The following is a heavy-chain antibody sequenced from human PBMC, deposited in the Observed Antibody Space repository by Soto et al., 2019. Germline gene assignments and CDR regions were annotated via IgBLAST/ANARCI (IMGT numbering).Heavy chain of an antibody. Sequence: ASVKVSCKASGYPFSDNQIHWLRRAPGQGLGWMGRINPKSDDTNYAQKFQGRVTMTRDTSIDTAYLELTGLTSDDTATYYCARKHSLDYIRWGLDPWGQGTRVTV. D-gene: IGHD4-4*01. CDR1: GYPFSDNQ. J-gene: IGHJ5*02. V-gene: IGHV1-2*02. CDR2: INPKSDDT. CDR3: ARKHSLDYIRWGLDP.